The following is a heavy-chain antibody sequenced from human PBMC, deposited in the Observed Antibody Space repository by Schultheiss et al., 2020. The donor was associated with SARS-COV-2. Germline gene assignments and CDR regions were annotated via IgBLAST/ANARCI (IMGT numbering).Heavy chain of an antibody. D-gene: IGHD5-24*01. V-gene: IGHV4-59*01. CDR3: ARATRVESLFSVRGGSFDF. CDR1: GGSISCYY. Sequence: SETLSLTCTVSGGSISCYYWTWIRQPPRKRLEWIGSFYSSGSTNRNPSLKSRVTFSLDTSKKQFSLKLGSVTAADTAVYFCARATRVESLFSVRGGSFDFWGRGALVTVSS. CDR2: FYSSGST. J-gene: IGHJ4*02.